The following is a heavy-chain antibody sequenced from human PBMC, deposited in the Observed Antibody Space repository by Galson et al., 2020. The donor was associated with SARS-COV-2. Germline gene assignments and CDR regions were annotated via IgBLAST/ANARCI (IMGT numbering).Heavy chain of an antibody. D-gene: IGHD3-9*01. CDR2: IRYDGSNK. J-gene: IGHJ4*02. V-gene: IGHV3-30*02. CDR1: GFTFSSYG. CDR3: AKTHISYYDTFDY. Sequence: GGSLRLSCAASGFTFSSYGMHWVRQAPGKGLEWVAFIRYDGSNKYYADSVKGRFTISRDNSKNTLYLQMNSLRAEDTAVYYCAKTHISYYDTFDYWGQGTLVTVSS.